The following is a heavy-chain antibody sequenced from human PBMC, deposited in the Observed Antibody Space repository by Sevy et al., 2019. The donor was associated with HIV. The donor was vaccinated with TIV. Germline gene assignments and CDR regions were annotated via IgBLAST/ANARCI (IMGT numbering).Heavy chain of an antibody. CDR3: ARAGDIVVVVAHHGMDV. D-gene: IGHD2-15*01. Sequence: GGSLRLSCAASGFTFSSYGMHWVRQAPGKGLEWVAVIGYDGINKYYGDSVKGRFTITRDNSKNTLYLQMNSLRAEDTAVYYCARAGDIVVVVAHHGMDVWGQGTTVTVSS. V-gene: IGHV3-33*01. J-gene: IGHJ6*02. CDR2: IGYDGINK. CDR1: GFTFSSYG.